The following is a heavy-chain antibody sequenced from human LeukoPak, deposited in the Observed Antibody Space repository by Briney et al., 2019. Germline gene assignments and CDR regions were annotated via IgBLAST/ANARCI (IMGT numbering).Heavy chain of an antibody. J-gene: IGHJ4*02. CDR3: ARGRWQQPKPYYFDY. Sequence: GESLKISCQGFGYPFTTSWIGRVRQLPGKGLEWTAIIYAGNSDAKYSPSFQGQVSISTDRSISTAYLHWSSLKASDTAIYYCARGRWQQPKPYYFDYWGQGTLVTVSS. V-gene: IGHV5-51*01. D-gene: IGHD6-13*01. CDR1: GYPFTTSW. CDR2: IYAGNSDA.